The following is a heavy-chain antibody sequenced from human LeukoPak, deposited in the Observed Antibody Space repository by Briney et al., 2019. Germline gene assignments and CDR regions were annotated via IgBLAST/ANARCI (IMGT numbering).Heavy chain of an antibody. J-gene: IGHJ4*02. CDR1: GFTLRSCD. CDR3: AKEYSGYDFDY. V-gene: IGHV3-23*01. CDR2: TSGSGGNT. D-gene: IGHD5-12*01. Sequence: GGSLRLSCAASGFTLRSCDMSWVRQAPGKGLERVAATSGSGGNTYYADSVKGRFTISRDNSKNTLYLQMNSLRAEDTAVYYCAKEYSGYDFDYWGQGTLVTVSS.